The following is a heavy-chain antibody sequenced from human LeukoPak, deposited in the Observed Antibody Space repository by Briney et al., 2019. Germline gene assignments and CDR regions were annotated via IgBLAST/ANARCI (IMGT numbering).Heavy chain of an antibody. CDR3: AKERRYYDSSGCVDY. Sequence: GGSLRLSCAASGFTCSSYAMSWVRQAPGKGLEWASAISGSGGSTYYADSVKGRFTISRDNSKNTLYLQMNSLRAEDTAVYYCAKERRYYDSSGCVDYWGQGTLVTVSS. V-gene: IGHV3-23*01. J-gene: IGHJ4*02. D-gene: IGHD3-22*01. CDR1: GFTCSSYA. CDR2: ISGSGGST.